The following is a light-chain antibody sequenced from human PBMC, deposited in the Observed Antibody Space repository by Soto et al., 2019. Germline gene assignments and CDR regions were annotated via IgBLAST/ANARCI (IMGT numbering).Light chain of an antibody. Sequence: QSVLTQPASVSGSPGQSITISCTGTSSDVENYNLVSWYQQHPGKAPKLIIYEASQRPSGVSNRFSGSKSGNTASLTISGLQAEDEADYYCCSYVGSTPSPVVFGGGTKVTVL. CDR3: CSYVGSTPSPVV. CDR1: SSDVENYNL. J-gene: IGLJ2*01. CDR2: EAS. V-gene: IGLV2-23*01.